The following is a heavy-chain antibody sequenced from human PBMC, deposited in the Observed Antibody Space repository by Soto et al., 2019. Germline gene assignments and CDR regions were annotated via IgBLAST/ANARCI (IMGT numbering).Heavy chain of an antibody. CDR2: IYPGDSDT. V-gene: IGHV5-51*01. J-gene: IGHJ6*02. CDR1: GYSFTSYW. CDR3: ARRGNTWNYDYYYYGMDV. Sequence: GESLKISCKGSGYSFTSYWIGWVRQMPGKGLEWMGIIYPGDSDTRYSPSFQGQVTISADKSISTAYLQWSSLKASDTAMYYCARRGNTWNYDYYYYGMDVWGQGTTVTVSS. D-gene: IGHD1-7*01.